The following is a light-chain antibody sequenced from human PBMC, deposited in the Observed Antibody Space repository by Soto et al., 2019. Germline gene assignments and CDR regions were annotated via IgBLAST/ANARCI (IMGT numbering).Light chain of an antibody. J-gene: IGKJ3*01. CDR2: AAS. V-gene: IGKV1-27*01. CDR1: QGISNF. CDR3: QKYSSAPFT. Sequence: DIQMTQSPSSLSASVGDRVTITCRASQGISNFLVWYQQKPGKVPKVLIYAASTLQSGVPSSFSGSGSGKDVTLTISSLQPEDVATYYCQKYSSAPFTVGAGTKVDIK.